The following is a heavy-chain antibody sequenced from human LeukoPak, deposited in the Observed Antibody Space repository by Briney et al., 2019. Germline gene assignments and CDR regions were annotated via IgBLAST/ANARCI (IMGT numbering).Heavy chain of an antibody. V-gene: IGHV1-18*01. CDR3: ARAESGSMTTVTTVDY. CDR2: ISAYYGST. CDR1: GYTFTSYG. Sequence: ASVTVSCKASGYTFTSYGIIWVRQAPGQGLEWMGWISAYYGSTNYAQKLQGRVTMTTDTSTSTAYMELRSLRSDDTAVYYCARAESGSMTTVTTVDYWGQGTLVTVSS. J-gene: IGHJ4*02. D-gene: IGHD4-17*01.